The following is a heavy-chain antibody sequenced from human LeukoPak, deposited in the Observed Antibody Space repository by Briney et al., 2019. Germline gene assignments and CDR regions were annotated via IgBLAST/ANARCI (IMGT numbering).Heavy chain of an antibody. CDR3: ARARGYSGYDYDYFDY. CDR2: ISSSNSYI. V-gene: IGHV3-21*01. D-gene: IGHD5-12*01. CDR1: GFTFSSYS. J-gene: IGHJ4*02. Sequence: GGSLRLSCAASGFTFSSYSMNWVRQAPGKGLEWVSSISSSNSYIFYVDSVRGRFTISRDNAKNSLYLQMNSLRAEDTAVYYCARARGYSGYDYDYFDYWGQGTLVTVSS.